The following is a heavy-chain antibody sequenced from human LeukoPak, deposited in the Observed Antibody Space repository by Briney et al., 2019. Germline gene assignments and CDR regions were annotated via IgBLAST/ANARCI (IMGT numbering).Heavy chain of an antibody. CDR3: VRGGIVGTTARIPLFDY. CDR1: GGSISSYY. D-gene: IGHD1-26*01. J-gene: IGHJ4*02. CDR2: IYYSGST. Sequence: SETLSLTCTVSGGSISSYYWSWVRQPPGTGLEWIGYIYYSGSTNYNPSLKSRVTMSVDTSKNQFSLKLSSVTAADTAVYYCVRGGIVGTTARIPLFDYWGQGTLVTVSS. V-gene: IGHV4-59*01.